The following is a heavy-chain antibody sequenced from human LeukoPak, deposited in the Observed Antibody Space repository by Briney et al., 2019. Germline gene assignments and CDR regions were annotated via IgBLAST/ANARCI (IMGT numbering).Heavy chain of an antibody. D-gene: IGHD2-2*01. CDR3: ARVSSTTPVYYYYMNV. CDR1: GGSFRGYY. CDR2: INHSGST. J-gene: IGHJ6*03. V-gene: IGHV4-34*01. Sequence: SETLSLTCAVYGGSFRGYYWSWIRQPPGKGLEWIGEINHSGSTNYNPSLKSRVTISVDTSKNQFSLKLSSVTAADTAVYYCARVSSTTPVYYYYMNVWGKGTTVTVSS.